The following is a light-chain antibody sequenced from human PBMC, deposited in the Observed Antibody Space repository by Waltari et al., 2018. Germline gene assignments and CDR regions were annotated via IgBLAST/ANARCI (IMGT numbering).Light chain of an antibody. CDR2: DDS. Sequence: SYVLTQPPSVSVAPGKPARITCGGNNIRSKRAQWYQQKPGQAPVLVVYDDSDRPSGIPERFSGSNSGNTATLTISRVEAGDEADYYCQVWDSSSDHVVFGGGTKLTVL. V-gene: IGLV3-21*03. CDR3: QVWDSSSDHVV. CDR1: NIRSKR. J-gene: IGLJ2*01.